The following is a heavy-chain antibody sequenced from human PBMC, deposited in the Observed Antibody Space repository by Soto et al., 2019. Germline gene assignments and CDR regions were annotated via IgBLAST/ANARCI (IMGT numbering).Heavy chain of an antibody. CDR1: GGSISSGGYY. D-gene: IGHD2-2*01. CDR3: AREPIVAVPRAQASWFDP. CDR2: IYYNGST. J-gene: IGHJ5*02. V-gene: IGHV4-31*03. Sequence: QVQLQESGPGLVKPSQTLSLTCTVSGGSISSGGYYWNWIRHHQRKGLEWIGYIYYNGSTYYNPSLKSRVTISVDTSKNQFSLKLSSVTAADTAVYYCAREPIVAVPRAQASWFDPWGQGTLVTVSS.